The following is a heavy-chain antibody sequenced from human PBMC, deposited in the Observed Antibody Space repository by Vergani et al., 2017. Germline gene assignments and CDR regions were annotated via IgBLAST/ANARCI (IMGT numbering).Heavy chain of an antibody. D-gene: IGHD5-18*01. CDR3: ARDRGVATRGGYSYAFDY. J-gene: IGHJ4*02. V-gene: IGHV3-33*01. CDR1: GFTFSSYG. Sequence: VQLVESGGGLVKPGGSLRLSCAASGFTFSSYGMHWVRQAPGKGLEWVAVIWYDGSNKYYADSVKGRFTISRDNAKNSLYLQMNSLRAEDTAVYYCARDRGVATRGGYSYAFDYWGQGTLVTVSS. CDR2: IWYDGSNK.